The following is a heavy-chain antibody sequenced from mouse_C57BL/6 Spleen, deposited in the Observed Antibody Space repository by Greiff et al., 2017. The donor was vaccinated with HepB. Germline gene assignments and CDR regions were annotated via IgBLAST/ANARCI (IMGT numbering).Heavy chain of an antibody. Sequence: DVQLVESGGGLVKPGGSLKLSCAASGFTFSSYAMPWVRQTPEKRLEWVATISRGGSYTYYPDNVKGRFTISRDNAKNNMYLHMSHLRSEDTAMYYCASEYDSSTYWYFDVWGTGTTVTVSS. CDR3: ASEYDSSTYWYFDV. CDR2: ISRGGSYT. D-gene: IGHD1-1*01. J-gene: IGHJ1*03. V-gene: IGHV5-4*01. CDR1: GFTFSSYA.